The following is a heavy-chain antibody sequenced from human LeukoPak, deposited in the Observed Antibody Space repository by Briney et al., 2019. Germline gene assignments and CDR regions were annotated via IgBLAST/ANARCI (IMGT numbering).Heavy chain of an antibody. CDR2: IDPKNSGT. CDR3: ARDPSTKYYFDY. D-gene: IGHD1-26*01. V-gene: IGHV1-2*06. CDR1: GYTFTGYY. Sequence: GASVKVSCKASGYTFTGYYIHWVRQAPGQGLEWMGHIDPKNSGTKYAQKFQDRFIMTRDTSINTAYMELSRLRSDDTAVYSCARDPSTKYYFDYWGQGTLVTVSS. J-gene: IGHJ4*02.